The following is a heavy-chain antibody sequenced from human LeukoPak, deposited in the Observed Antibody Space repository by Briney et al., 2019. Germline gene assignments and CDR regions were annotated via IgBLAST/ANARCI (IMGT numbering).Heavy chain of an antibody. Sequence: TSETLSLTCTVSGVSVSVRNYYWSWIRQPPGKGLKWIVYSYYSGSTMYNPSLSSRVTISVDTSKNQFSLRLSSVTAADTAVYYCARDLYGSGNFLPESPWGQGTLVTVSS. CDR1: GVSVSVRNYY. J-gene: IGHJ5*02. CDR3: ARDLYGSGNFLPESP. V-gene: IGHV4-61*01. CDR2: SYYSGST. D-gene: IGHD3-10*01.